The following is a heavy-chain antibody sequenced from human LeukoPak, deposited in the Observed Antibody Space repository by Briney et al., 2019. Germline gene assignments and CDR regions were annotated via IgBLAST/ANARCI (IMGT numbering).Heavy chain of an antibody. Sequence: SETLSLTCTVSGGTLPSGDFYWGWIRQPPGKGLEWIGSIYSNAFLYYNPSLKSRVTISIDTSKKQFSLNLSSVTAADTAVYYCAAVPETYYSLNFFDSWGQGTLVTVSS. D-gene: IGHD3-10*01. V-gene: IGHV4-39*07. CDR2: IYSNAFL. J-gene: IGHJ4*02. CDR1: GGTLPSGDFY. CDR3: AAVPETYYSLNFFDS.